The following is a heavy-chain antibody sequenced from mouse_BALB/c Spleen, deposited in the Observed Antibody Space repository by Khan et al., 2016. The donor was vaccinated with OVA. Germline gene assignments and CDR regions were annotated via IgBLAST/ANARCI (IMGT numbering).Heavy chain of an antibody. Sequence: QVQLKESGPGILQSSQTLSLTCSFSGFSLSTSGMGVSWIRQPSGKGLEWLAHIYWDDEKRYNPSLKSRLTISKDTSRNQVFLRITSVDTADTATYYCVRNIYVYDPWFAYWGQGTLVTVSS. J-gene: IGHJ3*01. CDR3: VRNIYVYDPWFAY. D-gene: IGHD2-2*01. CDR2: IYWDDEK. CDR1: GFSLSTSGMG. V-gene: IGHV8-12*01.